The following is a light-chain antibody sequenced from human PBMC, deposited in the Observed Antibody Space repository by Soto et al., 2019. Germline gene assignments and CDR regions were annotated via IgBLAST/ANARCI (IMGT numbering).Light chain of an antibody. CDR2: DVT. V-gene: IGLV2-23*02. CDR3: CSYAGSDTYV. CDR1: SSDVGSYDL. Sequence: QSALTQPASVSVSPGQSITISCTGTSSDVGSYDLVSWYQQHPGKAPKLMIYDVTKLPSGVSNRFSGSKSGNTASLTISGLQAEDEADYYCCSYAGSDTYVFGTGTKLTVL. J-gene: IGLJ1*01.